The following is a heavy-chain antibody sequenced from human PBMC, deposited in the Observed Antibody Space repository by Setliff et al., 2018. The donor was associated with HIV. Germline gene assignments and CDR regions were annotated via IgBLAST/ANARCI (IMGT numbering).Heavy chain of an antibody. D-gene: IGHD3-16*01. CDR1: KFSVSDSY. CDR3: VRGETYAHWPKGDY. CDR2: VHNTDT. V-gene: IGHV3-53*01. J-gene: IGHJ4*02. Sequence: PGGSLRLSCVASKFSVSDSYMGWVRQAPGKGLEWASFVHNTDTYYANSVKGRFTISRDNSKTMVFLRMNSLRPEDSAMYYCVRGETYAHWPKGDYWGQGTLVTVSS.